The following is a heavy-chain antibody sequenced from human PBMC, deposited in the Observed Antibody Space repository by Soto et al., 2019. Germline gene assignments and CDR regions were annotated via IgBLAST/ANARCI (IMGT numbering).Heavy chain of an antibody. CDR3: ARDTVSPYYYYYGMDV. Sequence: QVQLVQSGAEVKKPGSSVKVSCKASGGTFSSYAISWVRQAPGQGLEWMGGIIPILGTANYAQKFQGRVTITADKSTSTAYMELSSLRSEDTAVYYCARDTVSPYYYYYGMDVWGQGTTVTVSS. CDR2: IIPILGTA. J-gene: IGHJ6*02. D-gene: IGHD4-17*01. V-gene: IGHV1-69*06. CDR1: GGTFSSYA.